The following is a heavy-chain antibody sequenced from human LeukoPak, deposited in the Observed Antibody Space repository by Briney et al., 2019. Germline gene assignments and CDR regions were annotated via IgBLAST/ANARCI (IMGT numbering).Heavy chain of an antibody. CDR2: IKSKSDGETT. Sequence: GGSLRLSCAASGFSFSDFWMSWVRQAPGKGLEWVGRIKSKSDGETTDYAAPVKGRFTISRDDSKNTLYLQMNSLKTEDTAVYYCTTGDGSSPFDYWGQGTLVTVSS. V-gene: IGHV3-15*01. CDR1: GFSFSDFW. CDR3: TTGDGSSPFDY. J-gene: IGHJ4*02. D-gene: IGHD6-13*01.